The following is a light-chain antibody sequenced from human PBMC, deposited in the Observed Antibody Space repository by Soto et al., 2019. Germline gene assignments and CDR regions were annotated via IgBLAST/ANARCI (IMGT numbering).Light chain of an antibody. V-gene: IGLV2-23*02. CDR2: GVT. J-gene: IGLJ1*01. CDR1: NSDVGRFNL. Sequence: QSVLTQPASVSGSPGQSITISCTGTNSDVGRFNLVSWYQHHPDKAPKLMIFGVTKRPSGVSNRFSGSKSGNTASLTISGLQAGDEADYYCCSYATGGTYVFGTGTKVTVL. CDR3: CSYATGGTYV.